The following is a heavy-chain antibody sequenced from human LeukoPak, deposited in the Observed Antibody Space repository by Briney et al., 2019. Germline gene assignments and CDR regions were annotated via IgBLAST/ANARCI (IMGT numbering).Heavy chain of an antibody. D-gene: IGHD3-16*01. CDR2: INHSGST. CDR1: GGSFSGYY. V-gene: IGHV4-34*01. CDR3: ARAGGALFDY. Sequence: SETLSLTCAVYGGSFSGYYWSCIRQPPGKGLEWIGEINHSGSTNYNPSLKSRVTISVDTSKNQFSLKLSSVTAADTAVYYCARAGGALFDYWGQGTLVTVSS. J-gene: IGHJ4*02.